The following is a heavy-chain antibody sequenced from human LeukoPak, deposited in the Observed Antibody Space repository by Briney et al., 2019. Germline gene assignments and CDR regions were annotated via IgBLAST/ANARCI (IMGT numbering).Heavy chain of an antibody. Sequence: GASVKVSCKVSGYTLTELSMHWVRQAPGKGLEWMGGFDPEDGETIYAQKFQGRVTMTEDTSTDTACMELSSLRSEDTAVYYCATDRRPITMIVVVTHDAFDIWGQGTMVTVSS. CDR2: FDPEDGET. CDR3: ATDRRPITMIVVVTHDAFDI. J-gene: IGHJ3*02. D-gene: IGHD3-22*01. V-gene: IGHV1-24*01. CDR1: GYTLTELS.